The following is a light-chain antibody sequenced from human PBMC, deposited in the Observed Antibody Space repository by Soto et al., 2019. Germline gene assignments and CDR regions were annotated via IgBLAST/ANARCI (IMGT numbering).Light chain of an antibody. J-gene: IGKJ1*01. Sequence: DIQMTQSPSSLSASVGDRVTITCRASQSISSYLNWYQQKPGKAPKLLIYAASSLQSGVPSRFSGSGSGTDFTLTISSLQPEDFAHYYCQQSYSTPPWTFGQGTKVEIK. CDR3: QQSYSTPPWT. CDR1: QSISSY. CDR2: AAS. V-gene: IGKV1-39*01.